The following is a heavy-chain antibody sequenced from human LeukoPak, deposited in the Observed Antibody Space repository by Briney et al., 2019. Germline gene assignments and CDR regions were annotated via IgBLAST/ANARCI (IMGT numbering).Heavy chain of an antibody. J-gene: IGHJ5*02. Sequence: GGSLRLSCAASGFTFSTYWMSWVRQAPGKGLEWVANIKQDGSEKKYVDSVKGRFTISRDNTKNPLYLQMNSLRAEDTAIYYCARDLDSSSWWNWFDPWGQGTLVTVSS. CDR1: GFTFSTYW. CDR2: IKQDGSEK. V-gene: IGHV3-7*03. CDR3: ARDLDSSSWWNWFDP. D-gene: IGHD6-13*01.